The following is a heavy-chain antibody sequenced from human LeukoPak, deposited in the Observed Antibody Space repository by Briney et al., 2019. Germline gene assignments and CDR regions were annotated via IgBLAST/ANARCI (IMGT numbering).Heavy chain of an antibody. D-gene: IGHD6-19*01. V-gene: IGHV3-30*18. CDR3: AKPGSSGWYYVDY. CDR2: ISYDGSNK. Sequence: GGSLRLSCAASGFTFSSYGMHWVRQAPGKGLEWVAVISYDGSNKYYADSVKGRFTISRDNSKNALYLQMNSLRAEDTAVYYCAKPGSSGWYYVDYWGQGTLVTVSS. CDR1: GFTFSSYG. J-gene: IGHJ4*02.